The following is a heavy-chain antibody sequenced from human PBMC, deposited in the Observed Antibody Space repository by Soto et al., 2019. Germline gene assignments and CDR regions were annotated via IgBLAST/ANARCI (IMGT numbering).Heavy chain of an antibody. CDR1: GFTFSSYS. J-gene: IGHJ6*02. CDR2: ISSSSSYI. CDR3: ARDYDSSGYSRNYYYGMDV. Sequence: EVQLVESGGGLVKPGGSLRLSCAASGFTFSSYSMNWVRQAPGKGLEWVSSISSSSSYIYYADSVKGRFTISRDNAKNSLYLQMNSLRAEDTAVYYCARDYDSSGYSRNYYYGMDVWGQGTMVTVSS. D-gene: IGHD3-22*01. V-gene: IGHV3-21*01.